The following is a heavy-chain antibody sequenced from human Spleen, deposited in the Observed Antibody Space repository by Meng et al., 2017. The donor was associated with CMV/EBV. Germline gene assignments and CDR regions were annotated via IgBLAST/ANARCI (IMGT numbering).Heavy chain of an antibody. CDR1: GGSISSSSYY. CDR3: ASLLIFHGYYYGMDV. CDR2: IYYSGST. Sequence: SETLSLTCTVSGGSISSSSYYWGWIRQPPGKGLEWIGSIYYSGSTYCNPSLKSRVTISVDTSKNQFSLKLSSVTAADTAVYYCASLLIFHGYYYGMDVWGQGTTVTVSS. D-gene: IGHD2-15*01. J-gene: IGHJ6*02. V-gene: IGHV4-39*01.